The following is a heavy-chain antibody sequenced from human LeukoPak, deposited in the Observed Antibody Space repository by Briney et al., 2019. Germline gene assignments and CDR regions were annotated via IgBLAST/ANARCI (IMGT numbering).Heavy chain of an antibody. V-gene: IGHV3-23*01. CDR3: ATITMVRGVRNYFDY. Sequence: PGGSLRLSCAASGFTFNNYAMSWIRQAPGKGLEWVSGISGSGGDTYYADSVKGRFTISRDNSKNTLYLQMNSLRAEDTAVYYCATITMVRGVRNYFDYWGQGTLVTVSS. CDR2: ISGSGGDT. CDR1: GFTFNNYA. D-gene: IGHD3-10*01. J-gene: IGHJ4*02.